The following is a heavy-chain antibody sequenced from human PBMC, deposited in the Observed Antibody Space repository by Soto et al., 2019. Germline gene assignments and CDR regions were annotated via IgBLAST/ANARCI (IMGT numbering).Heavy chain of an antibody. D-gene: IGHD2-15*01. Sequence: EVQLLESGGGLVQPGGSLRLSCAASGFTFSSYAMSWVRQAPGKGLEWVSAISGSGGSTYYADSVKGRFTISRDNSKNTLYLQMNSLRAEDTAVYYCAKVRSILVVVAAPLPLDVWGQGTTVTVSS. CDR3: AKVRSILVVVAAPLPLDV. CDR1: GFTFSSYA. J-gene: IGHJ6*02. V-gene: IGHV3-23*01. CDR2: ISGSGGST.